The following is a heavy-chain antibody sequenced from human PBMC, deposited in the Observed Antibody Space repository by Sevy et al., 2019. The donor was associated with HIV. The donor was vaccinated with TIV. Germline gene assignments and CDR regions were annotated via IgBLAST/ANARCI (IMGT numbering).Heavy chain of an antibody. V-gene: IGHV3-21*01. CDR2: ISSSSSYI. J-gene: IGHJ6*03. CDR1: GFTFSSYS. Sequence: GGSLRLSCAASGFTFSSYSMNWVRQAPGKGLEWVSSISSSSSYIYYADSVKGRFTISRDNSKNTLYLQMNSLRAEDTAVYYCARDRQGYYMDVWGKGTTVTVSS. CDR3: ARDRQGYYMDV.